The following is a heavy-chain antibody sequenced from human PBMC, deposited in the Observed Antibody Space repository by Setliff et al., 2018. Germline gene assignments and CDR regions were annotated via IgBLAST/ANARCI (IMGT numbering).Heavy chain of an antibody. J-gene: IGHJ3*02. CDR2: INQSGST. V-gene: IGHV4-34*01. CDR1: GGSFNSYY. CDR3: ARGLSYYDSSGYLLAPYAFDI. D-gene: IGHD3-22*01. Sequence: PSETLSLTCAVYGGSFNSYYWSWIRQPPGKGLEWLGEINQSGSTNYNPSLKSRVTMSVATSKNQFSLKLSSVTAADTAVYYCARGLSYYDSSGYLLAPYAFDIWGQGTMVTVSS.